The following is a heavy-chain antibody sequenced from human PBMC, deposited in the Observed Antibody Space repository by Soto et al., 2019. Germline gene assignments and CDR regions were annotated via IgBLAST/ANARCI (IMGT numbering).Heavy chain of an antibody. D-gene: IGHD3-22*01. J-gene: IGHJ3*02. CDR3: ARDHYDSSGYLAAFDI. Sequence: GGSLRLSCAASGFTVSSNYMSWVRQAPGKGLEWVSVIYSGGSTYYADSVKGRFTISRDNSKNTLYLQMNSLRAEDTAVYYCARDHYDSSGYLAAFDIWGQGTMVTVSS. CDR2: IYSGGST. CDR1: GFTVSSNY. V-gene: IGHV3-53*05.